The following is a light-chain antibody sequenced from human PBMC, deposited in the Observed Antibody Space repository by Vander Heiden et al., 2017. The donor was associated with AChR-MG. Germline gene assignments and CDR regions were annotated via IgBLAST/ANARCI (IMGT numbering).Light chain of an antibody. CDR2: DVS. V-gene: IGLV2-14*03. Sequence: QSALTPPASVSGSPGQSITISCTGTRSDGGGYNYVSWYQQHPGKAPKLMIYDVSNRPSGVSNRVSGSKSGNTASLTISGRQAEDEADYYCSSYTSSSTLIFGGGTKLTVL. CDR1: RSDGGGYNY. J-gene: IGLJ2*01. CDR3: SSYTSSSTLI.